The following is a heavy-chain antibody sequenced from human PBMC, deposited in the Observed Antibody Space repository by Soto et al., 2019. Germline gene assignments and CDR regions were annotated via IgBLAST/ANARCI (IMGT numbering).Heavy chain of an antibody. D-gene: IGHD2-2*01. CDR2: ISGSGGSP. CDR1: GFPFSTYT. V-gene: IGHV3-23*01. J-gene: IGHJ4*02. Sequence: GGSLRLSCAASGFPFSTYTISWVRQAPGKGLEWVSAISGSGGSPSYADSVQGRFTISRDNPKNTLYLQMNSLRVEDTAMYYCAKARCSTTNCYVPDYWGQGTLVTVSS. CDR3: AKARCSTTNCYVPDY.